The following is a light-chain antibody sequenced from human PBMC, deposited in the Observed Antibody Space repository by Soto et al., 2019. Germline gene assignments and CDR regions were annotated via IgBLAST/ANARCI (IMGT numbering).Light chain of an antibody. CDR1: SSNIGAGYD. CDR3: QSYDSSWSYV. Sequence: QSVLTQPPSVSGAPGQRVTISCTGTSSNIGAGYDVHWYQQLPGTDPKLLIYGNSNRPSGVPDRFSGSKSGTSASLAITGLQAEDEADYFCQSYDSSWSYVFGTGTKVTVL. CDR2: GNS. J-gene: IGLJ1*01. V-gene: IGLV1-40*01.